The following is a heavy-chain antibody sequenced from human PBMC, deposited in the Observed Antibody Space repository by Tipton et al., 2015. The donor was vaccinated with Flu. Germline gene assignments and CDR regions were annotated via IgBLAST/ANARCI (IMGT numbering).Heavy chain of an antibody. CDR2: IYYSGST. Sequence: TLSLTCTVSGGSISSYYWSWIRQPPGKGLEWIGYIYYSGSTNYNPSLKSRVTISVDTSKNQFSLKLSSVTAADTAVYYCARRTVLLWFVEGDAFDIWGQGTMVTVSS. CDR3: ARRTVLLWFVEGDAFDI. V-gene: IGHV4-59*08. CDR1: GGSISSYY. D-gene: IGHD3-10*01. J-gene: IGHJ3*02.